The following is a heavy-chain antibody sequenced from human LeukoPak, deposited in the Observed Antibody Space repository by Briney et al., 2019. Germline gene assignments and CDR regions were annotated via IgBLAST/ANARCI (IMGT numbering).Heavy chain of an antibody. CDR2: MNPNSGNT. CDR1: GYAFTSYD. D-gene: IGHD3-9*01. V-gene: IGHV1-8*01. J-gene: IGHJ6*02. Sequence: ASVKVSCKASGYAFTSYDINWVRQATGQGLEWMGWMNPNSGNTGYAQKFQGRATMTRNTSISTAYMELSSLRSEDTAVYYCARGGGMYYDILTGYYNSGFSMDVWGQGTTVTVSS. CDR3: ARGGGMYYDILTGYYNSGFSMDV.